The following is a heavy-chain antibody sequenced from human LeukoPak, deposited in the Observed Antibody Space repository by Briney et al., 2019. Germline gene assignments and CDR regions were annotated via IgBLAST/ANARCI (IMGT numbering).Heavy chain of an antibody. CDR1: GFTFSSYA. CDR3: AKDGYSSGWFVVY. D-gene: IGHD6-19*01. Sequence: RSLRLSCTASGFTFSSYAMSWVRQAPGKGLEWVSAISGSGGSTYYADSVKSRFTISRDNSKNTLFLQMSSLRAEDTAVYYCAKDGYSSGWFVVYWGRGTLVTVSS. CDR2: ISGSGGST. V-gene: IGHV3-23*01. J-gene: IGHJ4*02.